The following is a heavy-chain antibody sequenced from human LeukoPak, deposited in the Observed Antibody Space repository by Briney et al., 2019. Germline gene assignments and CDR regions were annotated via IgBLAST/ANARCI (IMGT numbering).Heavy chain of an antibody. CDR2: IYSRGST. CDR1: GFTVSSNY. V-gene: IGHV3-66*01. J-gene: IGHJ6*02. CDR3: ARVLPMNYGMDV. Sequence: PGGSLRLSCAASGFTVSSNYMSWVRQAPGKGLEWVSVIYSRGSTYYADSVKGRFTISRDNSKNTLYLQMNSLRAEDTALYYCARVLPMNYGMDVWGQGTTVTVSS. D-gene: IGHD3-22*01.